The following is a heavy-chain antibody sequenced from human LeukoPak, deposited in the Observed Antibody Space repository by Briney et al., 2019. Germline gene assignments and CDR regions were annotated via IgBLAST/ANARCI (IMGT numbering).Heavy chain of an antibody. D-gene: IGHD3-22*01. V-gene: IGHV3-23*01. Sequence: PGGSLRLSCAAPGFTFSNYAMSWVRQAPGKGLEWVSTISAGGGSTYYADSAKGRFTISRDNSKNTLYLQMNSLRDEDTAVHYCAKGGYYYDSSGYYLDYWGQGTLVTVSS. CDR2: ISAGGGST. J-gene: IGHJ4*02. CDR3: AKGGYYYDSSGYYLDY. CDR1: GFTFSNYA.